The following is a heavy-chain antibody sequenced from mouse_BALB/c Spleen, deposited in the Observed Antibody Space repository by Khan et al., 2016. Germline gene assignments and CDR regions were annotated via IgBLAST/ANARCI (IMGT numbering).Heavy chain of an antibody. D-gene: IGHD1-2*01. Sequence: EVQLQESGLGLVKPSQSLSLTCTVTGYSITSGYGWNWIRQFPGNKLEWMGYISYSGSTNYNPSLKSRISLTRDTSKNQFFLQLNSVTTADRATYYCARTARIKYWGQGTTLTVSS. CDR1: GYSITSGYG. CDR2: ISYSGST. J-gene: IGHJ2*01. CDR3: ARTARIKY. V-gene: IGHV3-2*02.